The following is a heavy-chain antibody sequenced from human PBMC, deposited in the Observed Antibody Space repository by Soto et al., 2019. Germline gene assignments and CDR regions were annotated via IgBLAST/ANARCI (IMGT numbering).Heavy chain of an antibody. D-gene: IGHD3-10*01. CDR2: IYYSGST. CDR3: ARVGEIIGDY. Sequence: TQSLTCTVSGGSISTRGYYWSWIRQHPGKGLEWIGYIYYSGSTYYNPSLKSRVTLSVDTSKNQFSLKLISVTAADTAVYYCARVGEIIGDYWGQGPLVTVSS. V-gene: IGHV4-31*03. J-gene: IGHJ4*02. CDR1: GGSISTRGYY.